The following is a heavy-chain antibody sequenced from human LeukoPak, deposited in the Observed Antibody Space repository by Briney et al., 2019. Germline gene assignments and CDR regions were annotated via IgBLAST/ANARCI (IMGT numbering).Heavy chain of an antibody. CDR3: AKDMSLPVARWYGPNWFVP. D-gene: IGHD2-2*01. Sequence: PGGSLRLSCAASGFTFSSYAMSWVRQAPGKGLEWVSAISGSGGSTYYADSVKGRFTISRDNSKNTLYLQMNSLRAEDTAVYYCAKDMSLPVARWYGPNWFVPWGQGTLVTVSS. V-gene: IGHV3-23*01. CDR1: GFTFSSYA. CDR2: ISGSGGST. J-gene: IGHJ5*02.